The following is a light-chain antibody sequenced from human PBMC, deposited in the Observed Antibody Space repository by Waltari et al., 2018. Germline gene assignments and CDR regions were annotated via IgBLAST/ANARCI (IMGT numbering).Light chain of an antibody. CDR1: NIGGKS. Sequence: SYMVTQPPSVSVAPGQTATISCEGNNIGGKSVHWYQLRPGQAPVLVGHDDSDRPSGSPERFSGANSGNAATLTISRVEAGDEADYHCQVFDASSDVLFGGGTKLTVL. CDR2: DDS. CDR3: QVFDASSDVL. V-gene: IGLV3-21*02. J-gene: IGLJ2*01.